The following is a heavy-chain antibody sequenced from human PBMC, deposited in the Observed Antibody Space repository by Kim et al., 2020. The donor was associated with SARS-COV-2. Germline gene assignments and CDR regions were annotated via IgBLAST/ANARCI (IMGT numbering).Heavy chain of an antibody. CDR1: GFTFTDYW. V-gene: IGHV3-7*05. Sequence: GGSLRLSCAASGFTFTDYWMNWVRQVPGKGLVWVANIKEDGGRRYYVDSVKGRFTISRDNTQKSLYLQMNSLRDADTAVYFCGRELIGPGAAGWDWSFDLWGRGTLVTVSS. CDR2: IKEDGGRR. D-gene: IGHD1-26*01. CDR3: GRELIGPGAAGWDWSFDL. J-gene: IGHJ2*01.